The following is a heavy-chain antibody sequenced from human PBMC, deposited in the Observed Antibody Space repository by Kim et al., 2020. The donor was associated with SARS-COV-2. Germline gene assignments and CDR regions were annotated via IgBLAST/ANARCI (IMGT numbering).Heavy chain of an antibody. D-gene: IGHD3-9*01. Sequence: YNARSTTGRFTINRNKSKHTMYVPMNSMRVEDTAVYYCEKGYDILTGAFDYWGQGTLVTVSS. J-gene: IGHJ4*02. V-gene: IGHV3-23*01. CDR3: EKGYDILTGAFDY.